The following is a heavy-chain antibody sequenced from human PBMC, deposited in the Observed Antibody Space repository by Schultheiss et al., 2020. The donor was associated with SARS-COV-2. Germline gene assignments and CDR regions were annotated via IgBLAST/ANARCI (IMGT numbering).Heavy chain of an antibody. CDR1: GASISSYY. D-gene: IGHD3-10*01. Sequence: SETLSLTCTVSGASISSYYWYWIRQPPGKGLEWIGEINHSGSTNYNPSLKSRVTISVDTSKNQFSLKLSSVTAADTAVYYCAKIGGYYGSGSHWGQGTLVTVSS. CDR3: AKIGGYYGSGSH. J-gene: IGHJ4*02. CDR2: INHSGST. V-gene: IGHV4-34*01.